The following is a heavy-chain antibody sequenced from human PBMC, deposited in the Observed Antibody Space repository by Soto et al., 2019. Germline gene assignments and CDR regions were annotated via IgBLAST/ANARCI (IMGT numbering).Heavy chain of an antibody. V-gene: IGHV1-69*13. Sequence: ASVKVSCKDSGGTSRNYVISWVRQAPGQGLEWMGGIIPIFGTPTYAQKFQGRVTITADDSTSTAYMELSSLRSEDTAVYYCARAVAVAGTPFDYWGQGTLVTVSS. CDR1: GGTSRNYV. CDR2: IIPIFGTP. CDR3: ARAVAVAGTPFDY. D-gene: IGHD6-19*01. J-gene: IGHJ4*02.